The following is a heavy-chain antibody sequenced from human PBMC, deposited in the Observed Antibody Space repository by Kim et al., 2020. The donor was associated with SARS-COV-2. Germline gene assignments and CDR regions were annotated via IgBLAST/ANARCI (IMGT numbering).Heavy chain of an antibody. V-gene: IGHV3-30*18. J-gene: IGHJ6*02. CDR3: AKSSGNYYYGMDV. D-gene: IGHD6-6*01. CDR1: GFTFNIYG. CDR2: ISYDGSNK. Sequence: GGSLRLSCAASGFTFNIYGMHWVRQAPGKGLEWLALISYDGSNKYYADSVKGRFTISRDNSKNTLYLQMNGLRAEDTAVYYCAKSSGNYYYGMDVWGQGTTVTVSS.